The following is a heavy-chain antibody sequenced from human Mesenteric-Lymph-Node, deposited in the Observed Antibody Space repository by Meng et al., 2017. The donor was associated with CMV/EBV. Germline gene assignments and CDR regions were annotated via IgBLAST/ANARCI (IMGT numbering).Heavy chain of an antibody. J-gene: IGHJ6*02. D-gene: IGHD3-3*01. Sequence: GESLKISCAASGFTFTVHTMSWVRQAPGKGLEWVSSISSSSSYIYYADSVKGRFTISRDNAKNSLYLQMNSLRAEDTAVYYCAREVAKDYDFWSGYYTHTTLYGMDVWGQGTTVTVSS. CDR3: AREVAKDYDFWSGYYTHTTLYGMDV. CDR1: GFTFTVHT. CDR2: ISSSSSYI. V-gene: IGHV3-21*01.